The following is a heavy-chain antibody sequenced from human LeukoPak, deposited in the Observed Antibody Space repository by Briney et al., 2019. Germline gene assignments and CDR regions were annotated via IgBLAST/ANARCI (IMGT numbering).Heavy chain of an antibody. Sequence: PGGSLRLSCAASGFTVSSNYMSWVRPAPGKGLEWVSVIYSGGSTYYADSVKGRFTISRDNAKNSLYLQMNSLSPEDTAVYYCARGRDFDPWGQGTLVTVSS. J-gene: IGHJ5*02. CDR3: ARGRDFDP. CDR2: IYSGGST. CDR1: GFTVSSNY. V-gene: IGHV3-53*01.